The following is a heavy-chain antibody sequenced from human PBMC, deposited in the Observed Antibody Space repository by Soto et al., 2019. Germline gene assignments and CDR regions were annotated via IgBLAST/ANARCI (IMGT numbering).Heavy chain of an antibody. CDR3: ATGYTVRGVIMYYFDY. Sequence: QVQLVQSGAEVKKPGSSVKVSCKASGGTFSSYAISWVRQAPGQGLEWMGGIIPIFGTANYAQKFQGRVTITADEATSTADMELSSLRSEDTAVYYCATGYTVRGVIMYYFDYWGQGTLVTVSS. D-gene: IGHD3-10*01. CDR2: IIPIFGTA. J-gene: IGHJ4*02. V-gene: IGHV1-69*01. CDR1: GGTFSSYA.